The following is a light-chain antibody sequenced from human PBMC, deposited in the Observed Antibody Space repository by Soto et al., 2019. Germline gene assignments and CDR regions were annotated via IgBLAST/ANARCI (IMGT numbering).Light chain of an antibody. CDR1: QDISNY. CDR3: QEYDTLLTLT. V-gene: IGKV1-33*01. J-gene: IGKJ4*01. Sequence: DIQMTQSPSSLSASVGDRVTITCQASQDISNYLNWYQQKLVKAPKLLIYDASNLETGVPSRFSRSGSGTDFTLTISSLQPEDIATYYCQEYDTLLTLTFGGGTKVEIK. CDR2: DAS.